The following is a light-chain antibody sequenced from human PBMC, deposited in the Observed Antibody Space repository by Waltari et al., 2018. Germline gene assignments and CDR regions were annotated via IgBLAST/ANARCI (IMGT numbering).Light chain of an antibody. CDR1: QTIVRY. CDR2: AAS. J-gene: IGKJ5*01. Sequence: DIQMTQSPSSLSASVGDRVTITCRASQTIVRYLNWYQQKPGKAPKLLNYAASTLQRGVPSRFSGSGSGTDFTLAINSVQPDDFATYFCQQTSSAPFTFGRGTRLDFK. CDR3: QQTSSAPFT. V-gene: IGKV1-39*01.